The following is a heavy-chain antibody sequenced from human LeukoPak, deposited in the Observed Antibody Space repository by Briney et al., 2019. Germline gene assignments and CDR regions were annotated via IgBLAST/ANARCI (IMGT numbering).Heavy chain of an antibody. CDR1: PLTFNSYT. CDR2: ITTSSRYI. Sequence: GGSLRLSCTGSPLTFNSYTLNWVRQAPGKGLEWVSSITTSSRYIYYADSVKGRFTISRDNANNLLYLQMNTLRVEDTAIYYCARDYSPPHWSENSGYFDSWGQGTLVTVSA. V-gene: IGHV3-21*01. D-gene: IGHD1-26*01. J-gene: IGHJ4*02. CDR3: ARDYSPPHWSENSGYFDS.